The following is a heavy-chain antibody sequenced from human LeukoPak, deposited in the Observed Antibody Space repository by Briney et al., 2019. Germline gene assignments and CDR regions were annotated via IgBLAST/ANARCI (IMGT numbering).Heavy chain of an antibody. Sequence: PGGSLRLSCAASGFTFSGSAMHWVRQASGKGLEWVGRIRSKANSYATAYAASVKDRFTISRDDSKNTAYLQMNSLKTEDTAVYYCTRRGPRGFDPWGQGTLVTVSS. V-gene: IGHV3-73*01. J-gene: IGHJ5*02. CDR2: IRSKANSYAT. D-gene: IGHD5-12*01. CDR1: GFTFSGSA. CDR3: TRRGPRGFDP.